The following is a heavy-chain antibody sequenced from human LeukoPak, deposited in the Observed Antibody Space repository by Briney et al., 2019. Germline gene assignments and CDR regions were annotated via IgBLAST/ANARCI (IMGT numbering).Heavy chain of an antibody. CDR3: ARRYYHTTEFDP. J-gene: IGHJ5*02. CDR1: GYGFSNYW. V-gene: IGHV5-51*01. CDR2: IYPADSST. D-gene: IGHD3-10*01. Sequence: GEPLRISCKASGYGFSNYWIGWVRQLPGKGPEWVGFIYPADSSTRYSPSFQGQVTISADKSISTAYLQWSSLKASDTAMYYCARRYYHTTEFDPWGQGTPVTVSS.